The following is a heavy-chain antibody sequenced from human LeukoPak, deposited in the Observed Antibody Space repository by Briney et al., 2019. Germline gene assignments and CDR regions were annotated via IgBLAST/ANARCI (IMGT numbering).Heavy chain of an antibody. D-gene: IGHD5-18*01. CDR1: GYTFTGYY. CDR3: ARVAHQGLWLDY. J-gene: IGHJ4*02. Sequence: GASVKVSCKASGYTFTGYYMHWVRQAPGQGLEWMGWINPNSGGTNYAQKFQGRVTITADESTSTAYMELSSLRSEDTAVYYCARVAHQGLWLDYWGQGTLVTVSS. CDR2: INPNSGGT. V-gene: IGHV1-2*02.